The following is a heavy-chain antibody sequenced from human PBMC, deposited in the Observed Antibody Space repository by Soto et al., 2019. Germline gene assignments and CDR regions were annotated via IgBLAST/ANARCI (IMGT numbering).Heavy chain of an antibody. CDR2: ISPSGSTI. J-gene: IGHJ2*01. Sequence: QVQLVESGGGLVKPGGSLRLSCAASGLSFSDYYMSWIRQAPGKGLEGVSYISPSGSTIYYGDSVKGRFAISRDNDKNSLYLQMNSLRAEDTAVYYCARVNDRYCDLWGRGTLVTVSS. V-gene: IGHV3-11*01. CDR1: GLSFSDYY. D-gene: IGHD1-1*01. CDR3: ARVNDRYCDL.